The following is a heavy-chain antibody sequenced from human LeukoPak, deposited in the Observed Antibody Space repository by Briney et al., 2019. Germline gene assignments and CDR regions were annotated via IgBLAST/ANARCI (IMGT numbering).Heavy chain of an antibody. CDR1: GFTFSSYS. CDR3: ARRSCSGVNCYPDY. V-gene: IGHV3-21*01. D-gene: IGHD2-15*01. J-gene: IGHJ4*02. CDR2: ISSSSVYI. Sequence: GGSLRLSCGASGFTFSSYSLNWVRQAPGKGLEWVSSISSSSVYIYYADSVKGRFTLSRDNAKNSLFLQMNSLRAEDTAVYYCARRSCSGVNCYPDYWGQGTLVTVPS.